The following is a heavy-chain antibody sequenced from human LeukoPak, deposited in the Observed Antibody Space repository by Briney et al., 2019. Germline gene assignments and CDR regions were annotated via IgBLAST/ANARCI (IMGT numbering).Heavy chain of an antibody. Sequence: PGGSLRLSCAASGFTFSDDAMSWVRQAPGRGLEWVSLISSRSTTISYAESVKGRFTISRDNYKNTLYLQMNSLRPDDTAVYYCAKQPSANYGFWGQGTLVTVFS. CDR2: ISSRSTTI. CDR1: GFTFSDDA. D-gene: IGHD4-17*01. J-gene: IGHJ4*02. V-gene: IGHV3-23*01. CDR3: AKQPSANYGF.